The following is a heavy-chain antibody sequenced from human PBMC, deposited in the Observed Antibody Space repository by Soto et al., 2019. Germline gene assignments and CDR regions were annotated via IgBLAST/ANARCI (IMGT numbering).Heavy chain of an antibody. CDR3: ARVYCSGGSCYLGFGWYYYYMDV. J-gene: IGHJ6*03. CDR2: ISAYNGNT. V-gene: IGHV1-18*01. D-gene: IGHD2-15*01. CDR1: GYTFTSYG. Sequence: ASVKVSCKASGYTFTSYGISWVRKAPGQGLEWMGWISAYNGNTNYAQKLQGRVTMTTDTSTSTAYMELRSLRSDDTAVYYCARVYCSGGSCYLGFGWYYYYMDVCGKGTTVTVSS.